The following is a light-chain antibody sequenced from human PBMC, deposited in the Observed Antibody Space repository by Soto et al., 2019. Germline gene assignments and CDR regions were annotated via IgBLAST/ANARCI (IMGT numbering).Light chain of an antibody. J-gene: IGKJ2*01. CDR1: QSISNNY. Sequence: EIVLTQSPGTLSLSPGDRATLSCRASQSISNNYLAWYQQKPGRAPRLLIYDASSRATGIPDRFSGSGSGTDFTLTISRLEPEDFAVCSCHQYGSSLPYTFGQGTNLEIK. V-gene: IGKV3-20*01. CDR3: HQYGSSLPYT. CDR2: DAS.